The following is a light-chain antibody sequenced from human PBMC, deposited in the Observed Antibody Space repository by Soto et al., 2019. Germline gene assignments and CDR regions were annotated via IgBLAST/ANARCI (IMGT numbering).Light chain of an antibody. Sequence: DIQMTQSPSSLSASVGDRVTITCRASQSASSYFNWYQQKPGKAPKLLIYAASSLQSGVPSRFSGSGSGTEFTLTISDVQPEDSATYYCQQSYSIPFTFGPGTKVDIK. CDR1: QSASSY. CDR2: AAS. CDR3: QQSYSIPFT. V-gene: IGKV1-39*01. J-gene: IGKJ3*01.